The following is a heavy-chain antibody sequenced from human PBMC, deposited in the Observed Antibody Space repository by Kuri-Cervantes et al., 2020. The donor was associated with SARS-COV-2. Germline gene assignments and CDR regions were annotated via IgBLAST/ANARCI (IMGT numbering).Heavy chain of an antibody. J-gene: IGHJ4*02. CDR1: GCSISSYY. CDR3: ARFFDY. CDR2: IYYSGST. V-gene: IGHV4-59*01. Sequence: GSLRLSCTASGCSISSYYWSWIRQPPGKGLEWIGYIYYSGSTNYSPSLKSRVTISVDRSKNQFSLKLTSVTAADTAVYYCARFFDYWGQGTLVTVSS.